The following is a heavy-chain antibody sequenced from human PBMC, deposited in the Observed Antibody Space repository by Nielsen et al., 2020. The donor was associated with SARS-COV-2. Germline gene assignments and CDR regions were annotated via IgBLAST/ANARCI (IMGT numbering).Heavy chain of an antibody. V-gene: IGHV4-39*01. CDR1: GGSISSSSYY. Sequence: SETLSLTCTVSGGSISSSSYYWGWIRQPPGKGLEWIGSIYYSGITYYNPSLKSRVTISVDTSKNQFSLKLSSVTAADTAVYYCARRSEETAMVAFDIWGQGTMVTVSS. D-gene: IGHD5-18*01. J-gene: IGHJ3*02. CDR2: IYYSGIT. CDR3: ARRSEETAMVAFDI.